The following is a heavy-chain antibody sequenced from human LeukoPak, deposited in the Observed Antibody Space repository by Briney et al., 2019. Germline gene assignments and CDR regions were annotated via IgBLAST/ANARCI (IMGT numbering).Heavy chain of an antibody. CDR3: ARDRAVRDLDH. D-gene: IGHD1-26*01. CDR1: GLTFSTSG. V-gene: IGHV3-33*01. Sequence: GRSLRLSCAASGLTFSTSGMHWVRQAPGKGLEWLAMIWSDGSNKYYADSVKGRFTISRDNSKSTVSLQMNSLRAEETAVYYCARDRAVRDLDHWGQGTLVTVSS. CDR2: IWSDGSNK. J-gene: IGHJ4*02.